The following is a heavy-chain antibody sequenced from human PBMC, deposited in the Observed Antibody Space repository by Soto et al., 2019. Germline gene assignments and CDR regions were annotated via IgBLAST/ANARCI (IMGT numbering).Heavy chain of an antibody. Sequence: EVQLLESGGDLVQPGGSLRLSCAASGFSFSTSSMAWVRQPPGKGLEWVSAISPSASDTLYADSVKGRFTIFRYNSKNTPFLQMTRLSSADPAVNYWAKVVNTVAYEWGQGTLVTVSS. CDR3: AKVVNTVAYE. CDR2: ISPSASDT. CDR1: GFSFSTSS. J-gene: IGHJ4*02. V-gene: IGHV3-23*01. D-gene: IGHD3-16*01.